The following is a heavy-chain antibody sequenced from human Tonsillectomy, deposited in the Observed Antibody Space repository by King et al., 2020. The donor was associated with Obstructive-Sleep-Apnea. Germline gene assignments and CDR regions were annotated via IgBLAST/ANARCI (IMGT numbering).Heavy chain of an antibody. CDR3: ARDGSSGGSGWFDP. D-gene: IGHD2-15*01. Sequence: QLQESGPGLVKPSETLSLTCTVSGGSISSSSYYWGWFRPPPGKGLEWIGSIYYSGGTYYNPSLKGRVTISVDTSKNQFSLKLSSVTAADTAVYYCARDGSSGGSGWFDPWGQGTLVTVSS. CDR2: IYYSGGT. CDR1: GGSISSSSYY. V-gene: IGHV4-39*07. J-gene: IGHJ5*02.